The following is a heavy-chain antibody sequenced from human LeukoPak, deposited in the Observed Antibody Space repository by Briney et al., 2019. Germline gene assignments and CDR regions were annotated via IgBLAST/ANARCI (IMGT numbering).Heavy chain of an antibody. V-gene: IGHV3-9*01. D-gene: IGHD4-17*01. Sequence: GGSLRPSCAAPGFTFAAYGTHWVRQAPGKGLEWVSGVSWMSDNLEYAGSVKGRLIISRDNAKRSPYLEVNSLRAQDTPLYYWGKDDYCDYGWVDHWGQGTLVSVSS. J-gene: IGHJ5*02. CDR2: VSWMSDNL. CDR1: GFTFAAYG. CDR3: GKDDYCDYGWVDH.